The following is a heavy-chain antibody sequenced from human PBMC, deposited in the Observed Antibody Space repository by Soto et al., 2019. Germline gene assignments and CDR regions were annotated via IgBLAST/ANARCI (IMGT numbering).Heavy chain of an antibody. CDR1: GGSISSYY. Sequence: SETLSLTCTVSGGSISSYYWSWIRQPPGKGLEWIGYIYYSGSTNYNPSLKSRVTISVDTSKNQFSLKLSSVTAADTAVYYWARTIGARDCGGDCYSAYYFDYWGQGTLVTVSS. J-gene: IGHJ4*02. V-gene: IGHV4-59*01. CDR2: IYYSGST. D-gene: IGHD2-21*02. CDR3: ARTIGARDCGGDCYSAYYFDY.